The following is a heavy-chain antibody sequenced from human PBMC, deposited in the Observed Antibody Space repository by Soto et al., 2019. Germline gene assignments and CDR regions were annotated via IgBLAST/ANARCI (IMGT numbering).Heavy chain of an antibody. J-gene: IGHJ4*02. CDR3: AIGGDWTAYYQLDQ. CDR2: IYTSGST. V-gene: IGHV4-4*07. D-gene: IGHD3-3*01. CDR1: GVFINNYY. Sequence: PSEPLSLTCTVSGVFINNYYWSWIRQPAGKGLEWIGRIYTSGSTNYNPSLKSRLTMSVDTSKNQFSLKLSSVTAADTAVYYCAIGGDWTAYYQLDQLGQAPPVTVSA.